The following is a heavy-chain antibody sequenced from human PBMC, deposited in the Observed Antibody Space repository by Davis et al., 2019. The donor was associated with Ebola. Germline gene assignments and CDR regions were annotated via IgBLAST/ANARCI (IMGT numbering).Heavy chain of an antibody. Sequence: GESLKISCSASGFTFSSYAMHWVRQAPGKGLEYVSAISSNGGSTYYADSVKGRFTISRDNSKNTLYLQMSSLRAEDTAVYYCVKKHSSGYSGWFDPWGQGTLVTVSS. CDR3: VKKHSSGYSGWFDP. V-gene: IGHV3-64D*08. J-gene: IGHJ5*02. D-gene: IGHD3-22*01. CDR2: ISSNGGST. CDR1: GFTFSSYA.